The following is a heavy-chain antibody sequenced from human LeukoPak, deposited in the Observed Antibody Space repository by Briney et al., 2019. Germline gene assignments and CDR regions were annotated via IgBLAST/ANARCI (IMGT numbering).Heavy chain of an antibody. Sequence: PGGSLRLSCTASEFTFGDYAMSWVRQAPGKGLEWVGFIRSKAYGGTTEYAASVKGRFTISRDDSKSIAYLQMNSLKTEDTAVYYCTRDPRGGGISDFDYWGQGTLVTVSP. CDR2: IRSKAYGGTT. J-gene: IGHJ4*02. D-gene: IGHD2-15*01. CDR3: TRDPRGGGISDFDY. CDR1: EFTFGDYA. V-gene: IGHV3-49*04.